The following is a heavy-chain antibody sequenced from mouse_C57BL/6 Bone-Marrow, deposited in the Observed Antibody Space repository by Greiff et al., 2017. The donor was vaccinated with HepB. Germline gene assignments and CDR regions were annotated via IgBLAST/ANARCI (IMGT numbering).Heavy chain of an antibody. Sequence: EVQLQQSGPELVKPGASVKISCKASGYTFTDYYMNWVKQSHGKSLEWIGDINPNNGGTSYNQKFKGKATLTVDKSSSTAYMELRSLTSEDSAVYYCARMVYYYGSSYGWFAYWGQGTLVTVSA. D-gene: IGHD1-1*01. CDR1: GYTFTDYY. J-gene: IGHJ3*01. CDR3: ARMVYYYGSSYGWFAY. CDR2: INPNNGGT. V-gene: IGHV1-26*01.